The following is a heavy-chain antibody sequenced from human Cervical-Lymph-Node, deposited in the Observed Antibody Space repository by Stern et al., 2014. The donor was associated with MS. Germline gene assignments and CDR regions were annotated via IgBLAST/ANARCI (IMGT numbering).Heavy chain of an antibody. J-gene: IGHJ4*02. CDR1: GFTFSSYG. CDR2: IWYDGSNK. Sequence: VQLVESGGGVVQPGRSLRLSCAASGFTFSSYGMHWVRQAPGKGLEWVAVIWYDGSNKYYADSVKGRFTISRDNSKNTLYLQMNSLRAEDTAVYYCARGGMVRGVSVDYWGQGTLVTVSS. CDR3: ARGGMVRGVSVDY. V-gene: IGHV3-33*01. D-gene: IGHD3-10*01.